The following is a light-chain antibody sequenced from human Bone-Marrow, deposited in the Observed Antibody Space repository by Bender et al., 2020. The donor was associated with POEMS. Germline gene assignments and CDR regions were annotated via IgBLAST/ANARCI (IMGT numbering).Light chain of an antibody. V-gene: IGLV2-14*03. J-gene: IGLJ3*02. CDR1: DIGSYKY. CDR2: DVT. CDR3: NSYTSNNDWV. Sequence: DIGSYKYVSWYQHHPGKAPTLMIYDVTYRPSGVSSRFSGSKSGNTASLTISGLQAEDEADYYCNSYTSNNDWVFGGGTTLTVL.